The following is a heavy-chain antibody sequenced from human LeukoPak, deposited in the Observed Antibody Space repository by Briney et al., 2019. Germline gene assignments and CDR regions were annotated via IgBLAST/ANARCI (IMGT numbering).Heavy chain of an antibody. V-gene: IGHV3-23*01. CDR1: GFTYTDYS. CDR2: ISGSGGST. D-gene: IGHD3-22*01. Sequence: PGGSLRLSCSASGFTYTDYSMSWVRQVPGKGLEWVSAISGSGGSTYYADSVKGRFTISRDNSKNTLYLQMNSLRAEDTAVYYCAKSPAPHYYDSSGYGLDYWGQGTLVTVSS. J-gene: IGHJ4*02. CDR3: AKSPAPHYYDSSGYGLDY.